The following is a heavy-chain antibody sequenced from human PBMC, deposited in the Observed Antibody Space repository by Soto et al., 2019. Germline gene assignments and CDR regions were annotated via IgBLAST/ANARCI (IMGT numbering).Heavy chain of an antibody. D-gene: IGHD3-22*01. V-gene: IGHV4-39*01. CDR2: IYSGGNT. J-gene: IGHJ4*02. CDR1: GGSSSSTTYY. CDR3: AGQSYESRGYFYDY. Sequence: QLLLQESGPGLVKPSETLSLTCTVSGGSSSSTTYYWGWIRQSPGKGLEWIGNIYSGGNTYYNPCIKSRVTMSVDTSKRHLSLQLISVTAADTAVYYCAGQSYESRGYFYDYWGQGTLVTVSS.